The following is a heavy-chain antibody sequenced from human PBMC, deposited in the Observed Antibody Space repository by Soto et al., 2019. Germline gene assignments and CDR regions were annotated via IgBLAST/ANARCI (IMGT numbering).Heavy chain of an antibody. V-gene: IGHV1-8*01. J-gene: IGHJ4*02. CDR1: GYTFTSYD. D-gene: IGHD2-15*01. CDR2: MNPNSGNT. CDR3: ARGRPRYCSGGSCYFH. Sequence: GASVKVSCKASGYTFTSYDINWVRQATGQGLEWMGWMNPNSGNTGYAQKFQGRVTMTRNTSISTAYMELSSLRSEDTAVYYCARGRPRYCSGGSCYFHWGQGTLVTVSS.